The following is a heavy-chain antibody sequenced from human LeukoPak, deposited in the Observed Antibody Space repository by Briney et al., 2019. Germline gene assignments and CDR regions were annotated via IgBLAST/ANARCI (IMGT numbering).Heavy chain of an antibody. CDR1: GGSTSSYY. J-gene: IGHJ6*03. D-gene: IGHD3-3*01. CDR2: IYYSGST. V-gene: IGHV4-59*01. Sequence: PSETLSLTCTVSGGSTSSYYWSWIRQPPGKGLEWIGYIYYSGSTNYNPSLKSRVTISVDTSKNQFSLKLSSVTAADTAVYYCARGITIFGVVINYYYMDVWGKGTTVTVSS. CDR3: ARGITIFGVVINYYYMDV.